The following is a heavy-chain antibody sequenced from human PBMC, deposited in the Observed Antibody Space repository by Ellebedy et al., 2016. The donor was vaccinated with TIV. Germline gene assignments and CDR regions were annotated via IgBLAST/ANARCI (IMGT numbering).Heavy chain of an antibody. CDR3: ARGHYPSPMVDY. V-gene: IGHV4-31*03. Sequence: SETLSLXXTVSGGSISSGGYYWSWIRQHPGKGLEWIGYIYYSGSTYYNPSLKSRVTISVDTSKNQFSLKLSSVTAADTAVYYCARGHYPSPMVDYWGQGTLVTVSS. J-gene: IGHJ4*02. CDR2: IYYSGST. D-gene: IGHD4/OR15-4a*01. CDR1: GGSISSGGYY.